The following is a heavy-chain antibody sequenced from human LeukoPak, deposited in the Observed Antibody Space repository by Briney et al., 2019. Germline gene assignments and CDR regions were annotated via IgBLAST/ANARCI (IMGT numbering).Heavy chain of an antibody. CDR1: GFRFSTNP. V-gene: IGHV3-23*01. CDR3: VKEHVDRAFTRSFEI. J-gene: IGHJ3*02. CDR2: ISPDKT. Sequence: GGSLRLSCAASGFRFSTNPMSWVRQAPGKGLEWVSAISPDKTYYADSVKGRLTISRDNYKNTVDLHMNSPRAEDTAIYYCVKEHVDRAFTRSFEIWGQGIVVTVSS. D-gene: IGHD3-3*02.